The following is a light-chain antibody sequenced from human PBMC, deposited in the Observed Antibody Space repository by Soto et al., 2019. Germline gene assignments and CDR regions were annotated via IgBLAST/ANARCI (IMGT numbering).Light chain of an antibody. J-gene: IGKJ2*01. V-gene: IGKV1-17*01. Sequence: DIQMTQSPSSLSASVGDRVTITCRASQGIRNALGWYQQKPGKAPKRLIDAASSLQSGVPSRFSGSGSGTEFTLTISSLQPEDFATYYCLQHNSYPYTFGQGTKLEIK. CDR1: QGIRNA. CDR3: LQHNSYPYT. CDR2: AAS.